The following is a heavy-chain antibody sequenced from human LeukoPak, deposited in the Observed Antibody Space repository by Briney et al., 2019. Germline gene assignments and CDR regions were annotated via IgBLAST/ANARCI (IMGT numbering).Heavy chain of an antibody. CDR3: ARVWFDY. J-gene: IGHJ4*02. CDR2: ISYDGSNK. D-gene: IGHD3-16*01. V-gene: IGHV3-30-3*01. Sequence: PGGSLRLSCAASGFTFSSHAMHWVRQAPGKGLEWVAVISYDGSNKYYADSVKGRFTISRDNSKNTLYLQMNSLRAEDTAVYYCARVWFDYWGQGTLVTVSS. CDR1: GFTFSSHA.